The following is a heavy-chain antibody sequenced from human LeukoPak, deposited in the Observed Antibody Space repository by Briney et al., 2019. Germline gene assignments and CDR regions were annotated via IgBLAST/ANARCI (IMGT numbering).Heavy chain of an antibody. D-gene: IGHD3-22*01. CDR1: GFTFSRYG. J-gene: IGHJ3*02. Sequence: PGGSLRLSCVASGFTFSRYGMYWVRQAPGKGLEWVVVISKDGSDSEAVKGRFTISRDNSKNTLFLQINSLRAEDTAVYYCAKSVVVATTRLGPFDTWGQGTMVTVSS. V-gene: IGHV3-30*18. CDR2: ISKDGSD. CDR3: AKSVVVATTRLGPFDT.